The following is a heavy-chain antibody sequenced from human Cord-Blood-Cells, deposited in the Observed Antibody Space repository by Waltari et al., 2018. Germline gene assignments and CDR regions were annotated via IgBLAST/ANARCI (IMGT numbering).Heavy chain of an antibody. J-gene: IGHJ3*02. CDR3: ARDSGSYFSAFDI. D-gene: IGHD1-26*01. CDR1: GYTFTGYY. V-gene: IGHV1-2*04. CDR2: INPNSGGT. Sequence: QVQLVQSGAEVKKPGASVKVSCKASGYTFTGYYMHWVRQAPGQGLEWMGWINPNSGGTNYAQKFQGWVTMTRDTSISTAYMELSRLRSDDTAEYYCARDSGSYFSAFDIWGQGTMVTASS.